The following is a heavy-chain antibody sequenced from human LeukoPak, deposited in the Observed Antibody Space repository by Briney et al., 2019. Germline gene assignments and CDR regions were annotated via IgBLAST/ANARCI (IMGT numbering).Heavy chain of an antibody. CDR3: AKAPGYSSSWPNWFDP. J-gene: IGHJ5*02. CDR2: ISGSGGST. V-gene: IGHV3-23*01. Sequence: PGGTLRLSCAASGFTFSSYGMSWVRQAPGKGLEWVSAISGSGGSTYYADSVKGRFTISRDNSKNTLYLQMNSLRAEDTAVYYCAKAPGYSSSWPNWFDPWGQGTLVTVSS. D-gene: IGHD6-13*01. CDR1: GFTFSSYG.